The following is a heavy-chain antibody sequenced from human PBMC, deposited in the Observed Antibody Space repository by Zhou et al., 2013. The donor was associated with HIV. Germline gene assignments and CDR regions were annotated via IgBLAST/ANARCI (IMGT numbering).Heavy chain of an antibody. D-gene: IGHD3-10*01. CDR3: ARGENLSGTYNLILYYYYGMDV. Sequence: QAQLVQSGAEVKKPGASVKVSCKASGYIFTEYCIHWVRQAPGRGPEWMGWINPNNGGTKSAQEFQGWVTMTRDTSSNTVFLEMSRLTSDDTAVYYCARGENLSGTYNLILYYYYGMDVWGQGTTVSVSS. V-gene: IGHV1-2*04. CDR1: GYIFTEYC. CDR2: INPNNGGT. J-gene: IGHJ6*02.